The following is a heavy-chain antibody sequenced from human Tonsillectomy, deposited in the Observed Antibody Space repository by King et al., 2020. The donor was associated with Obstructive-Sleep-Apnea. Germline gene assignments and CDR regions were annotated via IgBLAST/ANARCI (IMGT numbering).Heavy chain of an antibody. D-gene: IGHD6-25*01. CDR1: GFTFSSYA. CDR2: ISDSGGST. J-gene: IGHJ5*02. Sequence: EVQLVESGGGLVQPGGSLRLSCAASGFTFSSYAMSWVRQAPGKGLEWVSAISDSGGSTYYADSVKGRFTISRDNSKNPLFLQMNSLRAEDTAVYFWSKGLSGPWGQGTLVTVSS. V-gene: IGHV3-23*04. CDR3: SKGLSGP.